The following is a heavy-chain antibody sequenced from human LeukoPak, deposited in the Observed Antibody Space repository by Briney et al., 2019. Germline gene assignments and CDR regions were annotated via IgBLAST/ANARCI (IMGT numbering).Heavy chain of an antibody. CDR3: ARDRTNYYDSSGYYLYYYYYYMDV. CDR2: ISYDGSNK. J-gene: IGHJ6*03. D-gene: IGHD3-22*01. V-gene: IGHV3-30*03. CDR1: GFTFSSYW. Sequence: GGSLRLSCAASGFTFSSYWMSWVRQAPGKGLEWVAVISYDGSNKYYADSVKGRFTISRDNSKNTLYLQMNSLRAEDTAVYYCARDRTNYYDSSGYYLYYYYYYMDVWGKGTTVTVSS.